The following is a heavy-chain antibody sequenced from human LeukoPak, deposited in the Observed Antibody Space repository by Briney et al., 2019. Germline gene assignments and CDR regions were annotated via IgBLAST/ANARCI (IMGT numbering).Heavy chain of an antibody. Sequence: SETLSLTCTVSGVSVSDHYWSWIRQPPGEGLEWIGYIIASGDSYYSPSLKSRVTTSLDTSNNHYSLTLTSVTAADTAVYFCARGHYDLNTWGQGTLVTVSS. CDR3: ARGHYDLNT. V-gene: IGHV4-4*08. CDR2: IIASGDS. D-gene: IGHD3-3*01. CDR1: GVSVSDHY. J-gene: IGHJ5*02.